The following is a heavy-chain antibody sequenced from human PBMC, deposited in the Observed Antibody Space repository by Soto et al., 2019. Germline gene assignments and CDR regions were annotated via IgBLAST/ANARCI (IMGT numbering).Heavy chain of an antibody. CDR2: IYTSGST. CDR1: GGSISSYY. D-gene: IGHD3-22*01. V-gene: IGHV4-4*07. J-gene: IGHJ3*02. Sequence: SETLSLTCTVSGGSISSYYWSWIRQPAGKGLEWIGRIYTSGSTNYNPSLKSRVTMSVDTSKNQFSLKLSSVTAADTAVYYCARDNTRNYCDSSGYYPDAFDIWGQGTMVTVSS. CDR3: ARDNTRNYCDSSGYYPDAFDI.